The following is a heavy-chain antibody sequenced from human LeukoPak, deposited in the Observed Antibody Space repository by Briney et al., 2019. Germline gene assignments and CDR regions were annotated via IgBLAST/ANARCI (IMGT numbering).Heavy chain of an antibody. Sequence: PSETLSLTCTVSGGSTSSSGYYWGWIRQPPGKGLEWIGTIYYSGSTYYNPSLKSRVTISVDTSKNQFSLKLRSVTAADTAVYYCARIRDTSGWYPYYYYMDVWGKGTTVTVSS. CDR3: ARIRDTSGWYPYYYYMDV. CDR1: GGSTSSSGYY. CDR2: IYYSGST. D-gene: IGHD6-19*01. V-gene: IGHV4-39*07. J-gene: IGHJ6*03.